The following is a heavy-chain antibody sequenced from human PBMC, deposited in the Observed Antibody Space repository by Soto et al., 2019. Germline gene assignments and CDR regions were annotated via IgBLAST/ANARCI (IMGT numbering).Heavy chain of an antibody. CDR1: GGTFSSYA. D-gene: IGHD3-3*01. V-gene: IGHV1-69*13. CDR3: AIRDYDFWGGYSTYQNWFDP. J-gene: IGHJ5*02. CDR2: IIPIFGTA. Sequence: SVKVSCKASGGTFSSYAISWVRQAPGQGLEWMGGIIPIFGTANYAQKFQGRVTITADESTSTAYMELSSLRSEDTAVYYCAIRDYDFWGGYSTYQNWFDPWGQGTLVTVSS.